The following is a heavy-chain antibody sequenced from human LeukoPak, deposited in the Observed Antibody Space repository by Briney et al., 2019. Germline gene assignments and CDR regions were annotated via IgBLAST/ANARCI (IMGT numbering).Heavy chain of an antibody. CDR2: IYVGGHT. V-gene: IGHV3-53*01. CDR3: ARGMTKVPTTVGLDV. D-gene: IGHD4-11*01. Sequence: GGSLRLSCAASGFTVSSNYMSWVRQPPGRGLEWVSVIYVGGHTHYSNSVKGRFTISRDSSKNTLYLEMNNLRAEDTAVYFCARGMTKVPTTVGLDVWGQGTTVTVSS. J-gene: IGHJ6*02. CDR1: GFTVSSNY.